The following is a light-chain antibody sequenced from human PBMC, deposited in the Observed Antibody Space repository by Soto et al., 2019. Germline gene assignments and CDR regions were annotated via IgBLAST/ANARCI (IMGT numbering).Light chain of an antibody. J-gene: IGLJ2*01. V-gene: IGLV9-49*01. CDR1: SGYSNYK. CDR3: GADHGSGSNFVVV. Sequence: QSVLTQAPSGSASLGASVTLTCTLSSGYSNYKVDWYQQRPGKGPRFVMRVGTGGIVGSKGDGIPDRFSVLGSGLNRYLTIKNIQEEDESDYHCGADHGSGSNFVVVFGGGTKLTVL. CDR2: VGTGGIVG.